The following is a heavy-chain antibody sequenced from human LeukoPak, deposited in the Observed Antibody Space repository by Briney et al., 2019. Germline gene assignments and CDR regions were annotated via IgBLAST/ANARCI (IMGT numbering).Heavy chain of an antibody. D-gene: IGHD6-19*01. CDR1: GFTFSSYG. V-gene: IGHV3-30*18. CDR3: AKGLDSGWYQGDY. Sequence: PGGSLRLSCAASGFTFSSYGMHWVRQAPGKGLEWVAVISYDGSNKYYADSVKGRFTISRDNSKNTLHLQMNSLRAEDTAVYYCAKGLDSGWYQGDYWGQGTLVTVSS. J-gene: IGHJ4*02. CDR2: ISYDGSNK.